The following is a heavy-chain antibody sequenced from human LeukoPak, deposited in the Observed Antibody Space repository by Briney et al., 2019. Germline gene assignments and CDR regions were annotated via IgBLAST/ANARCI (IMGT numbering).Heavy chain of an antibody. V-gene: IGHV1-2*02. CDR3: AIIGCTSDSCY. J-gene: IGHJ4*02. CDR1: GYTFTVYY. D-gene: IGHD2-15*01. Sequence: GASLKVSCKASGYTFTVYYIHWVRQARGQGLEWMGWINPKSGGTNYAQKFQGRVTMARDTSTSTAYMELNRLTPDDTAVYYCAIIGCTSDSCYWGQGTLVTISS. CDR2: INPKSGGT.